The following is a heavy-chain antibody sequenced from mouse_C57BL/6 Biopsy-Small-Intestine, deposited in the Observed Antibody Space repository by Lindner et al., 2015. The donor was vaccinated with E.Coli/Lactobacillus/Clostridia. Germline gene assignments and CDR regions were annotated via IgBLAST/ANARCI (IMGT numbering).Heavy chain of an antibody. J-gene: IGHJ3*01. Sequence: VQLQESGPELVKPGASVKMSCKASGYSFTGYNMHWVKQSHGKSLEWIGYIDPYNGATGYNQKFKDKATLTVDKSSSIAYMQLNSLTSEDSAVYYCASYDYAWGQGTLVTVSA. CDR2: IDPYNGAT. D-gene: IGHD2-4*01. CDR3: ASYDYA. CDR1: GYSFTGYN. V-gene: IGHV1S135*01.